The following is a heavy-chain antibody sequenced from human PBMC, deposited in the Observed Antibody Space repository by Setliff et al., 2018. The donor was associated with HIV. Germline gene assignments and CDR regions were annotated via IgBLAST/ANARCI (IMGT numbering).Heavy chain of an antibody. D-gene: IGHD2-8*01. Sequence: PGESLKISCAASGFTFNNYAMSWVRQAPGKRLEWVSTISNSGDSTFHVDSVKGRFTISRDNSKNTVYLEMNSLRAEDTAVYYCAKGQLPYCTNGVCYAIDYWGQGTLVTVSS. CDR2: ISNSGDST. CDR3: AKGQLPYCTNGVCYAIDY. V-gene: IGHV3-23*01. CDR1: GFTFNNYA. J-gene: IGHJ4*02.